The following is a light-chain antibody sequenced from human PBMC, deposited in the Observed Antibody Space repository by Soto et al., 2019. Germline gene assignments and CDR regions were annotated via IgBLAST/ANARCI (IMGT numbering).Light chain of an antibody. V-gene: IGKV1-39*01. CDR3: QQSYSTPPWT. J-gene: IGKJ1*01. CDR1: QSISSY. Sequence: DIQMTQSPSSLSASVGDRVTITCRASQSISSYLNWYQQKPGKAPKLLIYAASSLQSGVPSRFSGSGSGTDFTLTISSLQPEDFATYYCQQSYSTPPWTFGQGPEVEIK. CDR2: AAS.